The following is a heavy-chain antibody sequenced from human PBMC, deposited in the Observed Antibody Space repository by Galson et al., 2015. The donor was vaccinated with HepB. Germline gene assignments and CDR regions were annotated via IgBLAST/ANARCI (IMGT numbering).Heavy chain of an antibody. CDR2: VDYSGST. CDR1: GGSVSSPLFY. CDR3: ARGAPVGAYGVSDY. Sequence: ETLSLTCTVSGGSVSSPLFYWSWIRQPPGKRLEWIGYVDYSGSTNYNPALKSRVTISVDTSKNQFSLKVNSVTAADTAVYYCARGAPVGAYGVSDYWGQGILVTVSS. D-gene: IGHD1-26*01. J-gene: IGHJ4*02. V-gene: IGHV4-61*01.